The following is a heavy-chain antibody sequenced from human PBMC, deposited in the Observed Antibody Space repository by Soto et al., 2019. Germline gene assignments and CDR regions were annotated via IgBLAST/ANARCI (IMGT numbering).Heavy chain of an antibody. CDR1: GYTFTSYG. CDR2: ISPYNGNT. J-gene: IGHJ4*02. Sequence: QVQLVQSGAEVKKPGASVKVSCTTSGYTFTSYGNIWVRRAPGQGLEWMGWISPYNGNTNYIQKFQGRVTMTTDTSTNTAYMELRSLRSDDTAVYYCATGIRSSGWSGFDYWGQGTLVTVSS. D-gene: IGHD6-19*01. V-gene: IGHV1-18*01. CDR3: ATGIRSSGWSGFDY.